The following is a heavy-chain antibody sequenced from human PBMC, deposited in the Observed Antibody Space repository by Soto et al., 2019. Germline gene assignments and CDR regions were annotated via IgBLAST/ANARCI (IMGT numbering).Heavy chain of an antibody. V-gene: IGHV1-18*01. D-gene: IGHD2-15*01. J-gene: IGHJ2*01. CDR1: GYTFNNYG. Sequence: QVQLVQSGAEVKKPGASVKVSCKASGYTFNNYGISWVRQAPGQGLEWMGWTGPYNGNTDHAQNFQGRVTMTTDTPPNTPYMGLRSLRSEDTALFYCARCYCSVGSCYTCWQFDLWGRGTLVTVSS. CDR2: TGPYNGNT. CDR3: ARCYCSVGSCYTCWQFDL.